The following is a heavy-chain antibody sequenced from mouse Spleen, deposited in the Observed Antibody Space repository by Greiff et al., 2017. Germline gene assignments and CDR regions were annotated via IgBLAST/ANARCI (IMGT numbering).Heavy chain of an antibody. J-gene: IGHJ4*01. D-gene: IGHD1-1*01. Sequence: QVQLQQSGAELARPGASVKLSCKASGYTFTSYGISWVKQRTGQGLEWIGEIYPRSGNTYYNEKFKGKATLTADESSSTAYMELRSLTSEDSAVYFCARWDYYGSSYAMDYWGQGTSVTVSS. V-gene: IGHV1-81*01. CDR1: GYTFTSYG. CDR2: IYPRSGNT. CDR3: ARWDYYGSSYAMDY.